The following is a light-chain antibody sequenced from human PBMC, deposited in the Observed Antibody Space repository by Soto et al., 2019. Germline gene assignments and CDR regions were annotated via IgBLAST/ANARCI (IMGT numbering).Light chain of an antibody. V-gene: IGLV2-8*01. Sequence: QSALTQPPSASGSPGQSVTISCTGTSSDVGGYNYVSWYQQHPGKAPKLMIYEVSKRPSGVPDRFSGSKSGNTASLTVSGLQAEDEADYYCSSYAGSNLWVXGGGTKVTVL. CDR3: SSYAGSNLWV. CDR2: EVS. CDR1: SSDVGGYNY. J-gene: IGLJ3*02.